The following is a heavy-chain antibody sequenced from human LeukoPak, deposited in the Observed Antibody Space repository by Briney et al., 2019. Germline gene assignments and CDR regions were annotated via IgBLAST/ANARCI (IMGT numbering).Heavy chain of an antibody. D-gene: IGHD3-10*01. CDR3: ARQSYYGSGRRDDAFDI. V-gene: IGHV4-61*02. CDR1: GGSISSGNYY. J-gene: IGHJ3*02. CDR2: IYTSGST. Sequence: SQTLSLTCTVSGGSISSGNYYWYWIRQPAGKGLEWIGRIYTSGSTNYNPSLKSRVTISLNTSKNQFSLNLSSVTAADTAVYYCARQSYYGSGRRDDAFDIWGQGTMVTVSS.